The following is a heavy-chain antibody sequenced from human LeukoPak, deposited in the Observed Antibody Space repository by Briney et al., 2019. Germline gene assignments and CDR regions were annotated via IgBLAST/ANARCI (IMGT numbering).Heavy chain of an antibody. J-gene: IGHJ4*02. CDR2: ISWNSGSI. Sequence: GGSLRLSCPASGFTFDDYAMHWVRQAPGKGLEWVSGISWNSGSIGYADSVKGRFTISRDNAKNSLYLQMNSLRAEDTALYYCAKDIFTMVRGVVDYWGQGTLVTVSS. V-gene: IGHV3-9*01. D-gene: IGHD3-10*01. CDR3: AKDIFTMVRGVVDY. CDR1: GFTFDDYA.